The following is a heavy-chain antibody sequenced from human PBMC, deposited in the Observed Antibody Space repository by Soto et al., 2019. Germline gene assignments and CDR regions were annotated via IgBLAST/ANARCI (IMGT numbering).Heavy chain of an antibody. V-gene: IGHV3-23*01. CDR3: VKGAARYFDY. D-gene: IGHD1-26*01. Sequence: PGGSLRLSCVASGFSFGTYAMTWVRQVPGKGLEWVSTISGGIGSTFYADSVKGRFTISRDISKKMLFLHMNGLRGEDTGTYYCVKGAARYFDYWGRGTLVTVSS. J-gene: IGHJ4*02. CDR1: GFSFGTYA. CDR2: ISGGIGST.